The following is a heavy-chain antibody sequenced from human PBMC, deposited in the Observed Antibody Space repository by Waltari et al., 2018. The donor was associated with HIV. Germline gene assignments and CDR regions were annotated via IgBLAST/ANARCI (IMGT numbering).Heavy chain of an antibody. J-gene: IGHJ4*02. CDR3: ARGSWVSVAGTLDY. D-gene: IGHD6-19*01. V-gene: IGHV1-3*01. CDR2: INAGNGNT. Sequence: QVQLVQSGAEVKKPGASVKVSCKASGYTFTSYAMHWVRQAPGQRFEWMGWINAGNGNTKYSQEFQGRVTITRDTSASTAYMELSSLRSEDTAVYYCARGSWVSVAGTLDYWGQGTLVTVSS. CDR1: GYTFTSYA.